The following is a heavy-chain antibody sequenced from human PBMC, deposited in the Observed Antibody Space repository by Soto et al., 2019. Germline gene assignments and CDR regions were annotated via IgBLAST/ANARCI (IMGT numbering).Heavy chain of an antibody. D-gene: IGHD2-15*01. CDR3: AREIVVVVAATHHYYYYMDV. Sequence: GSLRLSCAASGFTFSDYYMSWIRQAPGKGLERVSYISSSGSTIYYADSVKGRFTISRDNAKNSLYLQMNSLRAEDTAVYYCAREIVVVVAATHHYYYYMDVWAKGPRSPSP. J-gene: IGHJ6*03. V-gene: IGHV3-11*01. CDR2: ISSSGSTI. CDR1: GFTFSDYY.